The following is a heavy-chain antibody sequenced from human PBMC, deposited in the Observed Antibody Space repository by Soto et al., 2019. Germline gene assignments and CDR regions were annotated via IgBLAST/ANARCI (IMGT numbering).Heavy chain of an antibody. Sequence: QVQLVQSGAEVKKTGASVKVSCKASGYTFTSYGISWVRQAPGHRLEWMGWISAYNGNTNYAQKLQGRVTMTTDTPTRTHYMELRSLRSDDTAVYYCARVRSTMIVVASGPDYWGQGTLVTVSS. CDR3: ARVRSTMIVVASGPDY. J-gene: IGHJ4*02. V-gene: IGHV1-18*01. D-gene: IGHD3-22*01. CDR1: GYTFTSYG. CDR2: ISAYNGNT.